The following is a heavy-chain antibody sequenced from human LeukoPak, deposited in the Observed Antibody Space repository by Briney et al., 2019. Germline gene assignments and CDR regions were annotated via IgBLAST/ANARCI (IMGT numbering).Heavy chain of an antibody. J-gene: IGHJ5*02. CDR1: GFTFTGYY. D-gene: IGHD2-21*02. CDR2: VNPNSGDT. CDR3: ARSNCGGDCYSDNWFDP. V-gene: IGHV1-2*06. Sequence: ASVKVSCKASGFTFTGYYIHWVRQAPGHGLEWMGRVNPNSGDTNYAQNFQGRVTMTRDTSISTAYMELSGLRSDDTAVYYCARSNCGGDCYSDNWFDPWGQGTLVTVSS.